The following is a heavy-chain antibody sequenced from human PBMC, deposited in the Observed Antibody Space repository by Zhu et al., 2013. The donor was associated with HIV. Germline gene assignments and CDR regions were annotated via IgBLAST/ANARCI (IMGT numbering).Heavy chain of an antibody. CDR3: ARDMVRGVKASYYYYGMDV. CDR2: INPNSGGT. CDR1: GYTFTGYY. D-gene: IGHD3-10*01. Sequence: QVQLVQSGAEVKKPGASVKVSCKASGYTFTGYYMHWVRQAPGQGLEWMGWINPNSGGTNYAQKFQGWVTMTRDTSISTAYMELSRLRSDDTAVYYCARDMVRGVKASYYYYGMDVWGQGTTVTVSS. J-gene: IGHJ6*02. V-gene: IGHV1-2*04.